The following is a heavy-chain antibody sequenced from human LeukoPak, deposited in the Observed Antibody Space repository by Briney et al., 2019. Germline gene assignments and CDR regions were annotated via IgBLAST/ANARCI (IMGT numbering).Heavy chain of an antibody. J-gene: IGHJ4*02. CDR2: IYHSGST. CDR3: ARDGYTNFDY. Sequence: SETLSLTCTVSDYSISSGYYWGWIRQPPGKGLEWIGSIYHSGSTYYNPSLKSRVTISVDTSKNQFSLKLSSVTAADTAVYYCARDGYTNFDYWGQGTLVTVSS. D-gene: IGHD5-24*01. V-gene: IGHV4-38-2*02. CDR1: DYSISSGYY.